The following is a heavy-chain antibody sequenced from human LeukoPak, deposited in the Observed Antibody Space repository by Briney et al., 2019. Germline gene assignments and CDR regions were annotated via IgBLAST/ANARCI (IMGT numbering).Heavy chain of an antibody. CDR2: ISWNSGSI. V-gene: IGHV3-9*01. D-gene: IGHD2/OR15-2a*01. J-gene: IGHJ4*02. Sequence: GGSLRLSCAASGFTFSSYEMNWVRQAPGKGLEWVSGISWNSGSIGYADSVKGRFTISRDNAKNSLYLQMNSLRAEDTALYYCAKDHRPVPSGSFLWGQGTLVTVSS. CDR1: GFTFSSYE. CDR3: AKDHRPVPSGSFL.